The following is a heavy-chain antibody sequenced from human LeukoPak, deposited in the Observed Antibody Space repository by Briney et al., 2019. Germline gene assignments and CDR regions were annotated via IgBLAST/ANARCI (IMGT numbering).Heavy chain of an antibody. D-gene: IGHD2-21*01. CDR3: ATGAAIRSYYYGMDV. CDR1: GGTFSSYA. CDR2: IIPIFGTA. Sequence: SVKVSCKASGGTFSSYAISWVRRAPGQGLEWMGGIIPIFGTANYAQKFQGRVTITADESTSTAYMELSSLRSEDTAVYYCATGAAIRSYYYGMDVWGQGTTVTVSS. V-gene: IGHV1-69*13. J-gene: IGHJ6*02.